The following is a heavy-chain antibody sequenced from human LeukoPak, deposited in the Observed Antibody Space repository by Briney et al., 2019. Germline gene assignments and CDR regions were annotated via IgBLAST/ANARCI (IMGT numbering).Heavy chain of an antibody. J-gene: IGHJ4*02. CDR2: IYYSGST. CDR3: ARGRGIASPFDY. CDR1: GGSISSSSYY. D-gene: IGHD6-13*01. V-gene: IGHV4-39*07. Sequence: PSETLSLTCTVSGGSISSSSYYWGCIHQPPGKGLEWIGSIYYSGSTYYNPSLKSRVTISVDTSKNQFSLKLSSVTAADTAVYYCARGRGIASPFDYWGQGTLVTVSS.